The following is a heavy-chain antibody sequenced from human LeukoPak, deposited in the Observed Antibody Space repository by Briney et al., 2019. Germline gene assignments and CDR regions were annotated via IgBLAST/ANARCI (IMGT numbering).Heavy chain of an antibody. V-gene: IGHV4-59*01. Sequence: SETLSLTCTVSGCSISSYYWSWIRQPPGKGLEWIGYIYYSGSTNYNPSLMSRVTISVDTSKNQFSLKLSSVTAADTAVYYCARCLVGATYYFDYWGQGTLVTVSS. J-gene: IGHJ4*02. CDR1: GCSISSYY. CDR2: IYYSGST. D-gene: IGHD1-26*01. CDR3: ARCLVGATYYFDY.